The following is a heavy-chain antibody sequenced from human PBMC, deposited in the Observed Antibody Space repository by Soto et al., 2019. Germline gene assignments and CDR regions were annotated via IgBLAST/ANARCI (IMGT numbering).Heavy chain of an antibody. CDR3: ATGVVTMTYDYFDY. V-gene: IGHV1-69*12. CDR2: ISPIFGTA. CDR1: GGTFSSYA. J-gene: IGHJ4*02. D-gene: IGHD3-22*01. Sequence: QVQLVQSGAEVKKPGSSVKVSCKASGGTFSSYAISWVRQAPGQGLEWMGGISPIFGTANSAPKFQSRLTITADESTSTAYMELSSLRSEDTAVYYCATGVVTMTYDYFDYWGQGTLVTVSS.